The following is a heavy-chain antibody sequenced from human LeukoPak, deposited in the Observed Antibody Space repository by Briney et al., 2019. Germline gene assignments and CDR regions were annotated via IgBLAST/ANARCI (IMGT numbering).Heavy chain of an antibody. J-gene: IGHJ5*02. CDR2: IYTSGST. D-gene: IGHD3-10*01. Sequence: ASETLSLTCTVSGGSISSYYWSWIRQPAGKGLEWIGRIYTSGSTNYNPSLKSRVTMSVDTSKNQFSLKLSSVTAADTAVYYCASSLDLWFGEGSWFDPWGQGTLVTVSS. V-gene: IGHV4-4*07. CDR1: GGSISSYY. CDR3: ASSLDLWFGEGSWFDP.